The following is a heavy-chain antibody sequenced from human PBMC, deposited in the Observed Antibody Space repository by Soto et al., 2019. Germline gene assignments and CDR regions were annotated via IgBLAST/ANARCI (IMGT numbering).Heavy chain of an antibody. CDR1: GGSISSYY. V-gene: IGHV4-59*08. D-gene: IGHD3-22*01. CDR2: IYYSGST. Sequence: SETLSLTCTVSGGSISSYYWSWIRQPPGKGLEWIGYIYYSGSTNYNPSLKSRVTISVDTSKNQFSLKLSSVTAADTAVYYCAKAPHYYDSSGYPHPFDYWGQGTLVTVSS. J-gene: IGHJ4*02. CDR3: AKAPHYYDSSGYPHPFDY.